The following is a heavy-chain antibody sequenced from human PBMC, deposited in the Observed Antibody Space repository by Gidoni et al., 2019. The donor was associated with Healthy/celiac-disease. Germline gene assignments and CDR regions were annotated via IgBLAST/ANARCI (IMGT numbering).Heavy chain of an antibody. Sequence: EVQLLESGGGLVQPGGSLRLSCEASGFTFSSYAMSWVRQAPGKGLEWVSAISGSGGSTYYAASVKGRFTISRDNSKNTLYLQMNSLRAEDTAVYYCAKASGYHNGPFDYWGQGTLVTVSS. CDR3: AKASGYHNGPFDY. V-gene: IGHV3-23*01. CDR1: GFTFSSYA. J-gene: IGHJ4*02. D-gene: IGHD3-3*01. CDR2: ISGSGGST.